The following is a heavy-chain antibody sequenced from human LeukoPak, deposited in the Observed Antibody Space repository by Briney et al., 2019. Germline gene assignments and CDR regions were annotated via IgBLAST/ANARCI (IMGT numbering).Heavy chain of an antibody. V-gene: IGHV1-18*01. CDR3: ARDKTVRSEFDY. J-gene: IGHJ4*02. CDR2: ISAYNGNT. Sequence: ASVKVSCKASGYTFTSYGISWVRQAPGQGLEWMGWISAYNGNTNYAQKLQGRVTMTTDTSTSTAYMELRSLRSDDTAVYYCARDKTVRSEFDYWGQGALVTVSS. CDR1: GYTFTSYG.